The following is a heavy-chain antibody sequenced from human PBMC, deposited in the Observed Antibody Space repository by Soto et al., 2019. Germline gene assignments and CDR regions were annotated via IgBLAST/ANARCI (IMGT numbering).Heavy chain of an antibody. Sequence: ASVKVSCKASRGTFSSYAISWVRQAPGQGLEWMGGIIPIFGTANYAQKFQGRVTITADESTSTAYMELSSLRSEDTAVYYCATPNLIAAAGTDYYYGMDVWGQGTTVTVSS. D-gene: IGHD6-13*01. CDR1: RGTFSSYA. J-gene: IGHJ6*02. CDR2: IIPIFGTA. CDR3: ATPNLIAAAGTDYYYGMDV. V-gene: IGHV1-69*13.